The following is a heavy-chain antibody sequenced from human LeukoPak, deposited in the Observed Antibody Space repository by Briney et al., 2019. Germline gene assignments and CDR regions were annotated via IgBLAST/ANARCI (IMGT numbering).Heavy chain of an antibody. D-gene: IGHD7-27*01. CDR2: INTNTGNP. CDR3: ARDSLTGANDAFDI. V-gene: IGHV7-4-1*02. J-gene: IGHJ3*02. Sequence: GASVKVSCKASGYTFTSYAMNWVRQAPGQGLEWMGWINTNTGNPTYAQGFTGRSVFSLDTSVSTAYLQISSLKAEDTAVYYCARDSLTGANDAFDIWGQGTMVTVSS. CDR1: GYTFTSYA.